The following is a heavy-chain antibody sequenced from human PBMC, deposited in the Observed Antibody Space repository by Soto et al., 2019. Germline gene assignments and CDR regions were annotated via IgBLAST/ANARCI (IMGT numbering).Heavy chain of an antibody. CDR3: ARDGPVTHYFDY. J-gene: IGHJ4*02. CDR1: GFTFSSYE. CDR2: ISSSGSTI. D-gene: IGHD4-17*01. V-gene: IGHV3-48*03. Sequence: RRLSCAASGFTFSSYEMNWVRQAPGKGLEWVSYISSSGSTIYYADSVEGRFTISRDNAKNSLYLQMNSLRAEDTAVYYCARDGPVTHYFDYWGQGTLVTVSS.